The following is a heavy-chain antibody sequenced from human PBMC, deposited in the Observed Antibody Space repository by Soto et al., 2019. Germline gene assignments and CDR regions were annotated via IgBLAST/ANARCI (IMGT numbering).Heavy chain of an antibody. CDR3: AKKMDYSNYRLRGVNYGMDV. J-gene: IGHJ6*02. D-gene: IGHD4-4*01. CDR2: ISGSGGST. Sequence: GGSLRLSCAASGFTFSSYAMSWVRQAPGKGLEWVSAISGSGGSTYYADSVKGRFTISRDNSKNTLYLQMNSLRAEDTAVYYCAKKMDYSNYRLRGVNYGMDVWGQGTTVTVSS. V-gene: IGHV3-23*01. CDR1: GFTFSSYA.